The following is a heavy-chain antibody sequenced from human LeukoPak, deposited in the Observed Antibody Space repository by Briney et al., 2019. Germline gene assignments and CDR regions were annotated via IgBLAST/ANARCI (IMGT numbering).Heavy chain of an antibody. J-gene: IGHJ4*02. CDR2: IYYSGST. V-gene: IGHV4-31*03. CDR3: ARERGSTVNY. D-gene: IGHD4-11*01. Sequence: SQTLSLTCTVSGGSISSGGYYWSWIRQHPGKGLEWIGYIYYSGSTYYNPSLKSRVTISVDTSKNQFSLKLSSVTAADTAVYYCARERGSTVNYWGQGTLVTVSS. CDR1: GGSISSGGYY.